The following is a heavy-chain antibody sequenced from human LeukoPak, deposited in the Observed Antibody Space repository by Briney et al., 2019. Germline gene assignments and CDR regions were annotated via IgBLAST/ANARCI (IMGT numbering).Heavy chain of an antibody. CDR2: IYYSGST. J-gene: IGHJ4*02. D-gene: IGHD6-19*01. Sequence: SETLSLTCTVSGGSISSYYWSWIRQPPGKGLEWIGYIYYSGSTNHNPSLKSRVTISVDTSKNQFSLKLSSVTAADTAVYYCAREVPLQWPEGRYFDYWGQGTLVTVSS. CDR3: AREVPLQWPEGRYFDY. CDR1: GGSISSYY. V-gene: IGHV4-59*01.